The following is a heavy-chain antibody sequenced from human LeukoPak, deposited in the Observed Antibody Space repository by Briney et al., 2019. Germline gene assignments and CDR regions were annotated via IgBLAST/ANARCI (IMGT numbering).Heavy chain of an antibody. CDR2: IYYSGST. Sequence: PSETLSLTCTVPGGSISSSSYYWGWIRQPPGKGLEWIGSIYYSGSTYYNPSLKSRVTISVDTSKNQFSLKLSSVTAADTAVYYCARATHIVVVIAGFDYWGQGTLVTVSS. CDR1: GGSISSSSYY. V-gene: IGHV4-39*01. D-gene: IGHD2-21*01. J-gene: IGHJ4*02. CDR3: ARATHIVVVIAGFDY.